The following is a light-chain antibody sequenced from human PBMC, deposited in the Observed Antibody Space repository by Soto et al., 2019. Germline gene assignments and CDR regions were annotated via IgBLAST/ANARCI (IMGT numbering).Light chain of an antibody. CDR2: DAS. V-gene: IGKV3-11*01. CDR1: QSVGSY. CDR3: QQRSNWPIT. Sequence: EIVLTQSPATLSLSPGERATLSCRASQSVGSYLAWYQQKHGQPPRLLIYDASDRATGIPARFSGSGSGTDFTLTISRLEPEDFAVYYCQQRSNWPITFGQGTRLEIK. J-gene: IGKJ5*01.